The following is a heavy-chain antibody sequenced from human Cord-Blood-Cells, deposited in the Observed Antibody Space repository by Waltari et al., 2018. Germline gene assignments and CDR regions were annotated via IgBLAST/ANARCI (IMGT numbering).Heavy chain of an antibody. Sequence: QVQLVQSGAEVKKPGSSVKVSCKASGGTFSSYAISWVRQAPGQGLEWMVGIIPIFCTANYAQKFQGRVTITADEATSTAYMELSSLRSEDTAVYYCARDRGTTGTTYYYYYGMDVWGQGTTVTVSS. CDR2: IIPIFCTA. CDR1: GGTFSSYA. D-gene: IGHD1-1*01. V-gene: IGHV1-69*01. CDR3: ARDRGTTGTTYYYYYGMDV. J-gene: IGHJ6*02.